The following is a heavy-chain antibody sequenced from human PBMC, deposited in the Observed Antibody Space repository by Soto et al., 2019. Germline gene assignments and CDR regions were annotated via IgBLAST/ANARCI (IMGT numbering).Heavy chain of an antibody. CDR3: PRESRYNWFDP. CDR2: VYYSGTT. J-gene: IGHJ5*02. V-gene: IGHV4-39*02. CDR1: GGSISIRDYY. Sequence: QMQLQESGPGLVKPSETLSLTCTVSGGSISIRDYYWGWIRQPPGKGQEWIGSVYYSGTTYYNPSIKSRVTISVNTSKNPCPTQGSSVTAADKAVYYCPRESRYNWFDPWGQGTLVTVSS.